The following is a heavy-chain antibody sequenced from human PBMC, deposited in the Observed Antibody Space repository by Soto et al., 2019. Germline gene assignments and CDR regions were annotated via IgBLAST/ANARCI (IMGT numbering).Heavy chain of an antibody. Sequence: EVQLLESGGGLVQRGGSLRLFCAASGFPFRSYVMSWVRQAPGKGLGWVSGVSGGGSNTFYADSVKGRFTISRDNGKNTLLLQMNSLGAEDTAVYYCAKDRNEYSSSLRGRYFDYWGQGIAVTVSS. V-gene: IGHV3-23*01. CDR1: GFPFRSYV. CDR3: AKDRNEYSSSLRGRYFDY. CDR2: VSGGGSNT. J-gene: IGHJ4*02. D-gene: IGHD4-4*01.